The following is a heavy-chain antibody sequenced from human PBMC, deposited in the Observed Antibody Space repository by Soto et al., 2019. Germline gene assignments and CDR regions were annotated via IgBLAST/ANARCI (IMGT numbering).Heavy chain of an antibody. CDR3: AREIGYCSGGSCYGWFDP. CDR2: IYSGGST. D-gene: IGHD2-15*01. V-gene: IGHV3-53*01. Sequence: GGSLRLSCAASEFTVSSNYMSWVRQAPGKGLEWVSVIYSGGSTYYADSVKGRFTISRDNSKNTLYLQMNSLRAEDTAVYYCAREIGYCSGGSCYGWFDPWGQGTLVTVSS. J-gene: IGHJ5*02. CDR1: EFTVSSNY.